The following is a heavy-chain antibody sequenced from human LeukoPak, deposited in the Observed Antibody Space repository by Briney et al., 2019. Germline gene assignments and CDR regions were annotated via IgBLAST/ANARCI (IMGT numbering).Heavy chain of an antibody. CDR3: ARVLRIAAADPFDY. D-gene: IGHD6-13*01. V-gene: IGHV3-30*04. J-gene: IGHJ4*02. Sequence: QPGGSLRLSCAASGFTFSSYAMHWVRQAPGKGLEWVAVISYDGSNKCYADSVKGRFTISRDNSKNTLYLQMNSLRAEDTAVYYCARVLRIAAADPFDYWGQGTLVTVSS. CDR1: GFTFSSYA. CDR2: ISYDGSNK.